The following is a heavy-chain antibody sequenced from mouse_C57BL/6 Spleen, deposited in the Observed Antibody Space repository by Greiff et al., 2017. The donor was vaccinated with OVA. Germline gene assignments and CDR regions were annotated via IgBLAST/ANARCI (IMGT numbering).Heavy chain of an antibody. J-gene: IGHJ3*01. Sequence: VQLKESGPELVKPGASVKISCKASGYSFTGYYMNWVKQSPEKSLEWIGEINPSTGGTTYNQKFKAKATLTVDKSSSTDYMQLKILTSEDAAVYYCARGRVAEGFAYWGQGTLVTVSA. CDR3: ARGRVAEGFAY. D-gene: IGHD1-1*01. V-gene: IGHV1-42*01. CDR2: INPSTGGT. CDR1: GYSFTGYY.